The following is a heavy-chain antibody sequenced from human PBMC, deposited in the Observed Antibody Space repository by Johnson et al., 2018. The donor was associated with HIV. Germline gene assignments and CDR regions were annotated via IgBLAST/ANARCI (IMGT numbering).Heavy chain of an antibody. J-gene: IGHJ3*02. CDR1: GFTFSNYG. D-gene: IGHD6-19*01. CDR3: ARTGRAVAGTPHAFDI. Sequence: QVQLVESGGRVVQPGGSLRLSCAASGFTFSNYGMHWVRQTPGKGLEWVAFIRYDGSNKYYADSVKGRFTISRDNSKNTLYLQMNSLRAEDTAVYYCARTGRAVAGTPHAFDIWGQGKWSPSLQ. CDR2: IRYDGSNK. V-gene: IGHV3-30*02.